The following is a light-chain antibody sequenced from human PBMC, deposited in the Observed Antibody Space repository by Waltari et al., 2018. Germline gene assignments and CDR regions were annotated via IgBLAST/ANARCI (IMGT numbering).Light chain of an antibody. J-gene: IGKJ2*01. V-gene: IGKV4-1*01. CDR3: QQYYTTPPT. CDR2: WAS. CDR1: QSVLYSSNNRNY. Sequence: DIVMTQSPDSLAVSLGERATINCKSSQSVLYSSNNRNYLAWYQQKPGQPPKLLIYWASTRESGASDRFSGSGSGTDFTLTISSLQAEDVAVYYCQQYYTTPPTFGQGTKLEIK.